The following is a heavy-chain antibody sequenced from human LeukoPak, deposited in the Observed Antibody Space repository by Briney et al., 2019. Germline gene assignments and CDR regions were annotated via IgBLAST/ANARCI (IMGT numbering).Heavy chain of an antibody. CDR2: MYHSGST. CDR3: ARGDSGYGNFEY. Sequence: PSETLSLTCTVSGYSISSGFYWGWLRQPPGKGLEWIGSMYHSGSTYYNPSLKSRVTISVDTSKNQFSLKLSSVTAADTAVYYCARGDSGYGNFEYWGQGTLVTVSS. J-gene: IGHJ4*02. CDR1: GYSISSGFY. D-gene: IGHD5-12*01. V-gene: IGHV4-38-2*02.